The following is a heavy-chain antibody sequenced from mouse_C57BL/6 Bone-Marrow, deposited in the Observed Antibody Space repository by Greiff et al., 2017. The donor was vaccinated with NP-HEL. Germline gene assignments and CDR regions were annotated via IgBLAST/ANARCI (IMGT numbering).Heavy chain of an antibody. D-gene: IGHD1-1*01. V-gene: IGHV1-64*01. CDR3: ARFYGSIYWCFDV. CDR1: GYTFTSYW. J-gene: IGHJ1*03. Sequence: QVQLQQPGAELVKPGASVKLSCKASGYTFTSYWMHWVKQRPGQGLEWIGMIHPNSGSTNYNEKFKSKATLTVDKSSSTAYMQLSSLTSEDSAVYYCARFYGSIYWCFDVWGRGTAVTVSA. CDR2: IHPNSGST.